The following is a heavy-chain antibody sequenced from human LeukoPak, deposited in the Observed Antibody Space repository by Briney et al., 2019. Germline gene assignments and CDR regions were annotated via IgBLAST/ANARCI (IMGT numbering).Heavy chain of an antibody. D-gene: IGHD5-18*01. CDR2: ISGSGGST. Sequence: GGSLRLSCAASEFTFSGYAMSWVRQAPGKGLEWVSAISGSGGSTYYADSVKGRFTISRDNSKNTLYLQMNSLRAEDTAVYYCAKDLQLTSSYNWFDPWGQGTLVTVSS. V-gene: IGHV3-23*01. J-gene: IGHJ5*02. CDR1: EFTFSGYA. CDR3: AKDLQLTSSYNWFDP.